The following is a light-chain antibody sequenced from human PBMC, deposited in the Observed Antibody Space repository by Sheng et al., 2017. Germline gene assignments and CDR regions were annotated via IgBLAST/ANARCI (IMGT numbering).Light chain of an antibody. J-gene: IGKJ1*01. CDR2: RAS. V-gene: IGKV3-15*01. CDR3: QHYYSWPRT. CDR1: QSLGDF. Sequence: EIVMTQSPATLSVSPGERATLSCRASQSLGDFLAWFQQKPGQPPRLLISRASTRATGVPARFSGSGFGTEFTLTISSLQPEDFASYYCQHYYSWPRTFGQGTKVVIK.